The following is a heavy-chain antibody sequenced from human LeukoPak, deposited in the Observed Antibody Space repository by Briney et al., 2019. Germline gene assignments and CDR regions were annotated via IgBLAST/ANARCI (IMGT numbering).Heavy chain of an antibody. D-gene: IGHD2-15*01. J-gene: IGHJ6*02. CDR1: GLIFSSYE. Sequence: GGSLRLSCAASGLIFSSYEMHWVRQAPGKRLEWVAVISSDGTHKYYADSVKGRFTISRDNSKNTLYLQMNSLRAEDTAVYYCARDRYIVVVVAAPYYYYGMDVWGQGTTVTVSS. CDR3: ARDRYIVVVVAAPYYYYGMDV. CDR2: ISSDGTHK. V-gene: IGHV3-30-3*01.